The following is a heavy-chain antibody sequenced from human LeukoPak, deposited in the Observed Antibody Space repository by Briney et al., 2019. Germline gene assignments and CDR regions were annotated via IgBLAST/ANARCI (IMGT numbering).Heavy chain of an antibody. J-gene: IGHJ5*02. D-gene: IGHD2-2*01. CDR2: IYPDDSDT. CDR3: ARGGFFTGTSCYLAWFQP. V-gene: IGHV5-51*01. Sequence: GASLKISCKGSGYRFTNYWIGWVRQMPGKGLELMGIIYPDDSDTRYSPSFQGQVTISADKSISTAYLRWSSLKATDTAIYYCARGGFFTGTSCYLAWFQPWGQGTLVTVSS. CDR1: GYRFTNYW.